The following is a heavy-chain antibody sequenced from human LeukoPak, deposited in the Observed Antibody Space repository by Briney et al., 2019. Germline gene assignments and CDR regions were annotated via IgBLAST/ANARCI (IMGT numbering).Heavy chain of an antibody. Sequence: SGGSLRLSCAASGFTFSSYAMHWVRQAPGKGLEYVSAISNNGGNSYYANSVKGRFTISRDNSKNTLYLQMGSLRAEDMALYYCASDRGYSGYDGPDYWGQGTLVTVSS. CDR1: GFTFSSYA. D-gene: IGHD5-12*01. J-gene: IGHJ4*02. CDR3: ASDRGYSGYDGPDY. CDR2: ISNNGGNS. V-gene: IGHV3-64*01.